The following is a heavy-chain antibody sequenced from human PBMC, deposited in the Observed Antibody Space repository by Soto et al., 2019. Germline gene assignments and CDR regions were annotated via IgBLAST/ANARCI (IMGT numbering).Heavy chain of an antibody. D-gene: IGHD3-10*01. V-gene: IGHV4-59*08. CDR2: IYYSGST. J-gene: IGHJ3*02. CDR3: TGRYGVALDI. Sequence: QVQLQESGPGLVKPSETLSLTCTVSGGSISSYYWTWIRQPPGKGLAWIGYIYYSGSTNYNPSLKSRVTISVDTSKNQFTVKLSSVTAANNAVHYCTGRYGVALDIWGQGTMVTVSS. CDR1: GGSISSYY.